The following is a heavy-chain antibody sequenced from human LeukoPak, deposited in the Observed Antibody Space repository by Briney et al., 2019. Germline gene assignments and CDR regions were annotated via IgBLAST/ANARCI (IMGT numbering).Heavy chain of an antibody. CDR2: VHYSVST. Sequence: SETLSLTCTVSGGSITSSSYYWGWIRQPPGKELEWIATVHYSVSTHYNPSLKSRVTISVDTSKNQFSLKLSSVTAADTAVYYCARLRRITMIVVVITSAFDIWGQGTMVTVSS. CDR1: GGSITSSSYY. CDR3: ARLRRITMIVVVITSAFDI. D-gene: IGHD3-22*01. J-gene: IGHJ3*02. V-gene: IGHV4-39*07.